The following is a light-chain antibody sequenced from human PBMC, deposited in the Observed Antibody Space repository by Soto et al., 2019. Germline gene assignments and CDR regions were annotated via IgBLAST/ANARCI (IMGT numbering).Light chain of an antibody. CDR2: EVS. CDR1: SSDVGSYNL. V-gene: IGLV2-23*02. J-gene: IGLJ1*01. CDR3: CSWAGSNTFYF. Sequence: QSVLTQPASVSGSPGQSITISCTGTSSDVGSYNLVSWYQQLPGKAPKLIIYEVSRRPSGVSNRFSGSKSGNTASLTISGLQVEDEADYYCCSWAGSNTFYFFGTGTKLTVL.